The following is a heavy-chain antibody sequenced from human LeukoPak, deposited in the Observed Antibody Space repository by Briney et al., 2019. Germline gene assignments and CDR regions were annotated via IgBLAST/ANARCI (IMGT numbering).Heavy chain of an antibody. V-gene: IGHV1-46*01. CDR3: ARPKYYYDSSGYLDAFDI. CDR2: INPSGGST. CDR1: GYTFTGYY. Sequence: ASVKVSCKASGYTFTGYYMHWVRQAPGQGLEWMGIINPSGGSTSYAQKFQGRVTMTRDTSTSTVYMELSSLRSEDTAVYYCARPKYYYDSSGYLDAFDIWGQGTMVTVSS. J-gene: IGHJ3*02. D-gene: IGHD3-22*01.